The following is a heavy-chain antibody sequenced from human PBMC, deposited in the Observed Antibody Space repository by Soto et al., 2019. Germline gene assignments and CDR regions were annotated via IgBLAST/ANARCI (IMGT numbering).Heavy chain of an antibody. CDR3: ARHIAVAGYYYYGMDV. Sequence: PGESLKISCKGSGYSFTSYWISWVRQMPGKGLEWMGRIDPSDSYTNYSPSFQGHVTISADKSISTAYLQWSSLKASDTAMYYCARHIAVAGYYYYGMDVWGQGTTVTVSS. D-gene: IGHD6-19*01. CDR1: GYSFTSYW. J-gene: IGHJ6*02. CDR2: IDPSDSYT. V-gene: IGHV5-10-1*01.